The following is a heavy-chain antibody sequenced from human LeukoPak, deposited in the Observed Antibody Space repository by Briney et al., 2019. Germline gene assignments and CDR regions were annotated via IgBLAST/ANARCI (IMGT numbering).Heavy chain of an antibody. Sequence: SETLSLTRAVSGYSISSGYYWGWFRPPPGKGLGGIGSFFHSGSTYNNPSLKIRLTIPVATSKNQSSLTLSPLTAPAPPGYSGPRGTYSGYDGHDAFDIGGQGTMVTASS. D-gene: IGHD5-12*01. CDR3: PRGTYSGYDGHDAFDI. V-gene: IGHV4-38-2*01. J-gene: IGHJ3*02. CDR2: FFHSGST. CDR1: GYSISSGYY.